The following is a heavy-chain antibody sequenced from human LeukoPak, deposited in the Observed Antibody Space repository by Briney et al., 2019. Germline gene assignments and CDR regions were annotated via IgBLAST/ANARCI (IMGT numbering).Heavy chain of an antibody. V-gene: IGHV3-21*04. J-gene: IGHJ3*02. D-gene: IGHD3-9*01. CDR3: ARVAEVDSFAFDI. Sequence: KAGGSLRLSCAASGFTFSRDSMNWVRQAPGKGLEWVSFISSSSSYIYYADSLKGRFTISRDNAKNSLYLQMNSLRAEDTALYHCARVAEVDSFAFDIWGQGTMVTVSS. CDR2: ISSSSSYI. CDR1: GFTFSRDS.